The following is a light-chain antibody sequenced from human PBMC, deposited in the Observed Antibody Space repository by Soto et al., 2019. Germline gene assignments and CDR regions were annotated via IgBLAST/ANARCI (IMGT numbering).Light chain of an antibody. CDR1: TFNIGSTT. CDR2: SYN. V-gene: IGLV1-44*01. Sequence: QSVLTQPPSASGTPGQRVTISCSGSTFNIGSTTVNWYQQLPGTAPKLLIYSYNQRPSGVPDRFSGSKSGTSASLAISGLQSEDEADYYCAAWDDSLNGYVFGTGTKVTVL. CDR3: AAWDDSLNGYV. J-gene: IGLJ1*01.